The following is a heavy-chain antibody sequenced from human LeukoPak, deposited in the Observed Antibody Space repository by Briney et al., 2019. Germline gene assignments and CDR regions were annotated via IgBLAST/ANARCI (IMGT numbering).Heavy chain of an antibody. J-gene: IGHJ5*02. Sequence: GGSLRLSCAASGFTFASHAMTWVRQAPGKGLEWVSSISATDGSTYYADSVRGRFTISRDNSKNTLFLQMNSLGAEDTALFYCVACASASCYGDRFDPWGQGTLVTVSS. V-gene: IGHV3-23*01. CDR3: VACASASCYGDRFDP. CDR2: ISATDGST. D-gene: IGHD2-2*01. CDR1: GFTFASHA.